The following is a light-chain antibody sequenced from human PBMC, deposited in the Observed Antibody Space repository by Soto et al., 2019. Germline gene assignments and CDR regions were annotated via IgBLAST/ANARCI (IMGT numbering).Light chain of an antibody. CDR2: DAS. CDR1: ESIRTW. CDR3: HQYHNYPRT. Sequence: DIQMTQSPSTLSASIGDRVTITCRASESIRTWLAWYQHKPGKAPKFLIYDASSLESGVPSRFSGSGSGKEFTLTITNLQPDDFATYFCHQYHNYPRTFGQGTKVEIK. J-gene: IGKJ1*01. V-gene: IGKV1-5*01.